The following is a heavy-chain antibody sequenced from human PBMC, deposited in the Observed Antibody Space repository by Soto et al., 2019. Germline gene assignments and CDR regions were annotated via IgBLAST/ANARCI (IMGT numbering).Heavy chain of an antibody. V-gene: IGHV4-31*03. Sequence: SETLSLTCTVSGGSISSVGYYWSWIRQHPGKGLEWIGYIYYSGSTYYNPSLKSRVTISVDTSKNQFSLKLSSVTAADTAVYYCATTAANYYGSGSFDYWGQGTLVTVSS. J-gene: IGHJ4*02. D-gene: IGHD3-10*01. CDR3: ATTAANYYGSGSFDY. CDR1: GGSISSVGYY. CDR2: IYYSGST.